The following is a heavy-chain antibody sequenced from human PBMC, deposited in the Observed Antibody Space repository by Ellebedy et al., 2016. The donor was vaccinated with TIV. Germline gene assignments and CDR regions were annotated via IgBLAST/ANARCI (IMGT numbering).Heavy chain of an antibody. CDR1: GFTFSSYS. CDR2: ISSSSSTI. D-gene: IGHD3-10*01. J-gene: IGHJ6*02. CDR3: ARSRDKGYYYYYYGMDV. V-gene: IGHV3-48*01. Sequence: GESLKISXAASGFTFSSYSMNWVRQAPGKGLEWVSYISSSSSTIYYADSVKGRFTISRDNAKNSLYLQMNSLRAEDTAVYYCARSRDKGYYYYYYGMDVWGQGTTVTVSS.